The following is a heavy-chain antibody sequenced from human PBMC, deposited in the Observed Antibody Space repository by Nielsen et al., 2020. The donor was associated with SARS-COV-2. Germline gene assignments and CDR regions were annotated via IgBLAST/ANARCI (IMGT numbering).Heavy chain of an antibody. Sequence: SETLSLTCAVYGGSFGGYYWSWIRQPPGKGLEWIGEVNHRGGTNYSPSLKSRVTISVDTSKNQFSLKLSSVTAADTAVYYCARNEWYIVVVPGVMDVWGKGTTVTVSS. D-gene: IGHD2-2*01. CDR3: ARNEWYIVVVPGVMDV. J-gene: IGHJ6*03. CDR1: GGSFGGYY. V-gene: IGHV4-34*01. CDR2: VNHRGGT.